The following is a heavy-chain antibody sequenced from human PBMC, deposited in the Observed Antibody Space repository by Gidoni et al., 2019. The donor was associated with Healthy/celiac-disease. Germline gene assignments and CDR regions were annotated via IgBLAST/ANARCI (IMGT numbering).Heavy chain of an antibody. CDR1: GFTFSSYA. Sequence: QVQLVESGGGVVQPGRSLRLSCAASGFTFSSYAMHWVRQAPGKGLEWVAVISYDGSNKYYADSVKGRFTISRDNSKNTLYLQMNSLRAEDTAVYYCARDLVVPAATDNWFDPWGQGTLVTVSS. CDR3: ARDLVVPAATDNWFDP. D-gene: IGHD2-2*01. CDR2: ISYDGSNK. J-gene: IGHJ5*02. V-gene: IGHV3-30-3*01.